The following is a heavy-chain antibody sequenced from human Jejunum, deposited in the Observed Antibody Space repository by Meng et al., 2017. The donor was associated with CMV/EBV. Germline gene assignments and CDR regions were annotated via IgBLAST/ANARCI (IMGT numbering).Heavy chain of an antibody. CDR3: ARGGSPFY. D-gene: IGHD1-26*01. CDR2: INPDGSRI. J-gene: IGHJ4*02. V-gene: IGHV3-74*01. CDR1: GFTFTSSW. Sequence: SCETSGFTFTSSWMHWVRQAPGKGLVWVARINPDGSRITYTDSVKGRFTISRDDAKSTLYLLVNNVRVEDTAIYYCARGGSPFYWGQGTLVTVSS.